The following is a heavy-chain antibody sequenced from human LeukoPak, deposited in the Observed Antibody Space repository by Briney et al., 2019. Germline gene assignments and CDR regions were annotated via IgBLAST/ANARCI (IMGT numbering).Heavy chain of an antibody. CDR2: IRSSSSYI. V-gene: IGHV3-21*01. Sequence: GGSLRLSCAASGFTFSSYSMNWVRQAPGKGLEWVASIRSSSSYIQYADSVKGRFTISRDNAKNSLFLQMNSLRAEDTAVYYCARGDGYDFFDYWGQGTLVTVSS. CDR3: ARGDGYDFFDY. J-gene: IGHJ4*02. CDR1: GFTFSSYS. D-gene: IGHD5-24*01.